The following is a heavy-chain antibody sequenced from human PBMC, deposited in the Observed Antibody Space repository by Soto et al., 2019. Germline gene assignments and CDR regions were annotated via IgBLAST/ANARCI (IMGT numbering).Heavy chain of an antibody. Sequence: SETLSLTCAVYGGSFSGYYWSWIRQPPGKGLEWIGEINHSGSINYNPSLKSRVTISVDTSKNQFPLKLSSVTAADTAVYYCARGRTYGDYYYYYYMDVWGKGTTVTVSS. J-gene: IGHJ6*03. CDR2: INHSGSI. CDR1: GGSFSGYY. D-gene: IGHD4-17*01. CDR3: ARGRTYGDYYYYYYMDV. V-gene: IGHV4-34*01.